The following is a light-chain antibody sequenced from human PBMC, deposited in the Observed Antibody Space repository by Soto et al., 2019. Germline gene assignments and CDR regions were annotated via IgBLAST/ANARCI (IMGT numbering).Light chain of an antibody. CDR1: QGIINY. CDR3: RQSYSTPRT. Sequence: DIQLTQSPSFLSASVGDRVTITCRASQGIINYLAWYQQKPGKAPKLLIYAASTLQSGVPSRFSGSGSGTDFTLTISSLQPEDFATYYCRQSYSTPRTCGQGTKGDIK. J-gene: IGKJ1*01. V-gene: IGKV1-39*01. CDR2: AAS.